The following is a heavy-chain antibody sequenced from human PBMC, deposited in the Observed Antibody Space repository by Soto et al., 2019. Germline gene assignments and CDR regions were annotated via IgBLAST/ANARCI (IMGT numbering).Heavy chain of an antibody. CDR3: ASNKGIVLVPAYPN. Sequence: SVKVSCKASGGTFSSYAISWVRQAPGQGLEWMGGIIPIFGTANYAQKFQGRVTITADESTSTAYMELSSLRSEDTAVYYCASNKGIVLVPAYPNWGQGTLVTVSS. CDR1: GGTFSSYA. V-gene: IGHV1-69*13. J-gene: IGHJ4*02. D-gene: IGHD2-2*01. CDR2: IIPIFGTA.